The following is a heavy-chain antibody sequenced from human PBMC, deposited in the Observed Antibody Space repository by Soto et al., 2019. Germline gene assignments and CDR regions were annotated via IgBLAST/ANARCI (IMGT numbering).Heavy chain of an antibody. D-gene: IGHD2-8*02. J-gene: IGHJ4*02. V-gene: IGHV4-34*01. CDR1: GGSFSGYY. CDR3: ARDKITGVFDY. CDR2: INHSGST. Sequence: QVQLQQWGAGLLKPSETLSLTCAVYGGSFSGYYWTWIRQPPGTGLEWIGEINHSGSTNYNPSLKSRVTISVDTSKNQFSLKLTSVTAADAAVYYCARDKITGVFDYWGQGPLVPVSS.